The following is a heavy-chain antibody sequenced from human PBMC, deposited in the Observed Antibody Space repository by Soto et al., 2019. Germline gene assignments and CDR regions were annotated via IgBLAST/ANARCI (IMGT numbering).Heavy chain of an antibody. J-gene: IGHJ4*02. CDR2: IYYSGST. CDR3: ARTLYSYGPRFDY. V-gene: IGHV4-59*01. CDR1: GGSISSYY. D-gene: IGHD5-18*01. Sequence: PSETLSLTCTVSGGSISSYYWSWIRQPPGKGLEWIGYIYYSGSTNYNPSNKSRVTISEDTSKNQFSLKLSSVTAADMAVYYCARTLYSYGPRFDYWGQGTLVTVSS.